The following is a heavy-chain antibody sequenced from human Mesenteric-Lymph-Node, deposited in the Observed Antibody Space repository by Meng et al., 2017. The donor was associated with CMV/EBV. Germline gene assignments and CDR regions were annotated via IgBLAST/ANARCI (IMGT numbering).Heavy chain of an antibody. Sequence: GSLRLSCTVSGGSISSSSYFWAWIRLHPEKGLEWIGSIYYSGSTLYNPSLKSRVTMSVDTSKNHFSLKLSSVTAADTAVYYCARHPGIAAAGTYYYYYGMDVWGQGTTVTVSS. D-gene: IGHD6-13*01. CDR1: GGSISSSSYF. CDR3: ARHPGIAAAGTYYYYYGMDV. V-gene: IGHV4-39*07. CDR2: IYYSGST. J-gene: IGHJ6*02.